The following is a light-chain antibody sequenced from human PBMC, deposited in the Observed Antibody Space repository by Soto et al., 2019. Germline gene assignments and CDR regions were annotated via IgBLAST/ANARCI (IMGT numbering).Light chain of an antibody. V-gene: IGKV1-27*01. J-gene: IGKJ1*01. CDR1: QDISNY. CDR2: EPS. Sequence: QMTQSPSSLSASVGDRVTITCRASQDISNYLAWYQQKPGGAPKLLIYEPSTLKSGIPYRFSGSGSGVDFTLTISNLAPEDVAMYYYQEDNDSPRTFGQGTRVEMK. CDR3: QEDNDSPRT.